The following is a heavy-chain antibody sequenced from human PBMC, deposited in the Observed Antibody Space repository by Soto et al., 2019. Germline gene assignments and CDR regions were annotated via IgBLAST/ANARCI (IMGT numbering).Heavy chain of an antibody. CDR2: ISYDGSNK. V-gene: IGHV3-30*18. CDR1: GFTFSSYG. Sequence: QVQLVESGGGVVQPGRSLRLSCAASGFTFSSYGMHWVRQAPGKGLEWVAVISYDGSNKYYADSVKGRFTISRDNSKSTLYLQMNSLRSEGTAVYYCAKDRRGYDARGLYYYYYGMAVWGQGTTVTVSS. J-gene: IGHJ6*02. D-gene: IGHD5-12*01. CDR3: AKDRRGYDARGLYYYYYGMAV.